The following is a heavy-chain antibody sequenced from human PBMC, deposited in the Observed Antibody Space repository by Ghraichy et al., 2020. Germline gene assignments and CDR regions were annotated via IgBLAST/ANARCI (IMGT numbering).Heavy chain of an antibody. CDR3: ARDRVGYCSGGSCYRVDP. CDR1: GGSISSYY. J-gene: IGHJ5*02. CDR2: IYTSGST. Sequence: SETLSLTCTVSGGSISSYYWSWIRQPAGKGLEWIGRIYTSGSTNYNPSLKSRVTMSVDTSKNQFSLKLSSVTAADTAVYYCARDRVGYCSGGSCYRVDPWGQGTLVTVSS. D-gene: IGHD2-15*01. V-gene: IGHV4-4*07.